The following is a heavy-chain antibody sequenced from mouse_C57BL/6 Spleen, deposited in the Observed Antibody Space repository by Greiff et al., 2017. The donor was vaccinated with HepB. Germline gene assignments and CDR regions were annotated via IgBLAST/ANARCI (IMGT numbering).Heavy chain of an antibody. D-gene: IGHD1-1*01. V-gene: IGHV1-55*01. CDR2: IYPGSGST. Sequence: QVQLQQPGAELVKPGASVKMSCKASGYTFTSYWITWVKQRPGQGLEWIGDIYPGSGSTNYNEKFKSKATLTVDTSSSTAYMQLSSLTSEDSAVYYCARRRGTTPYYAMDYWGQGTSVTGSS. CDR3: ARRRGTTPYYAMDY. CDR1: GYTFTSYW. J-gene: IGHJ4*01.